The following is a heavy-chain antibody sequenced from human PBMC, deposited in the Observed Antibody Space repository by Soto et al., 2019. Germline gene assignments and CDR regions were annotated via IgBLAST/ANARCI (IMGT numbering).Heavy chain of an antibody. CDR3: ARVGYDSIGYSRWFDP. CDR1: GGSFRGYY. D-gene: IGHD3-22*01. J-gene: IGHJ5*02. V-gene: IGHV4-34*01. CDR2: INHSGST. Sequence: QVQLQQWGAGLLKPSETLSLTCAVYGGSFRGYYWSWIRQPPGKGLELIGEINHSGSTNSNPSLISRVTISVYTSKSHFSLKLSSVTAADTAVYYCARVGYDSIGYSRWFDPWGQGSLVTVSS.